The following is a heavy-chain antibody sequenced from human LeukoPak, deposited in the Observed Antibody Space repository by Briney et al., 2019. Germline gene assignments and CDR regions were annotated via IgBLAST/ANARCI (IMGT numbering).Heavy chain of an antibody. J-gene: IGHJ3*02. CDR2: IYYSGST. CDR1: GGSISSYY. V-gene: IGHV4-59*05. CDR3: ARVPLTRVTTMGRHAFDI. D-gene: IGHD4-17*01. Sequence: SETLSLTCTVSGGSISSYYWSWIRQPPGKGLEWIGSIYYSGSTYYNPSLKSRVTISVDTSKNQFSLKLSSVTAADTAVYYCARVPLTRVTTMGRHAFDIWGQGTMVTVSS.